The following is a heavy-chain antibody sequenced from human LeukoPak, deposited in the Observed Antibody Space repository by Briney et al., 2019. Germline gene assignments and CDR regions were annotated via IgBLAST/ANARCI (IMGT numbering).Heavy chain of an antibody. CDR1: GYTFTGYY. CDR2: INPNSGGT. Sequence: ASVKVSCKASGYTFTGYYMHWVRQAPGQGLEWMGWINPNSGGTNYAQKFQGRVTMTRDTSIRTAYMELSRLRSDDTAVYYCARVGRIAVAETAYYFDYWGQGTLVTVSS. CDR3: ARVGRIAVAETAYYFDY. V-gene: IGHV1-2*02. J-gene: IGHJ4*02. D-gene: IGHD6-19*01.